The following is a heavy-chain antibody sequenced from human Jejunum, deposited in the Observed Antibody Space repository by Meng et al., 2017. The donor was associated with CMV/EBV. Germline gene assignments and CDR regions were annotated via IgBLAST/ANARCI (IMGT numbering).Heavy chain of an antibody. CDR1: GFSFNRYW. V-gene: IGHV3-7*01. D-gene: IGHD6-13*01. Sequence: AASGFSFNRYWMGWVRQAPGEGLEWVAKIREDGSEKHYADSIKGRLTVSRDNAKRSLYLQMNSLRAEDTALYYCVRVIAAKDYLDYWGQGTLVTVSS. J-gene: IGHJ4*02. CDR2: IREDGSEK. CDR3: VRVIAAKDYLDY.